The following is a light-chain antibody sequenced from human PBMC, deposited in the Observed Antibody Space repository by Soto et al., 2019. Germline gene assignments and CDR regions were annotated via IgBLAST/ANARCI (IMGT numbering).Light chain of an antibody. Sequence: EIVLTQSPATLSLSPGERATLSCRASQSVNSYLAWYQQKCGQAPRLLIYDTSNRATGIPDRFSGSGSGTDFTPPNSSLEPEDFAVYYCQQRSSWPTFGQGTRLEIK. J-gene: IGKJ2*01. CDR2: DTS. V-gene: IGKV3-11*01. CDR3: QQRSSWPT. CDR1: QSVNSY.